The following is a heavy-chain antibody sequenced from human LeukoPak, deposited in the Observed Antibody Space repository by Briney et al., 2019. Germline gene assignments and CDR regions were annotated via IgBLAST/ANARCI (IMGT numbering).Heavy chain of an antibody. D-gene: IGHD4-11*01. V-gene: IGHV1-8*01. Sequence: ASVKVSCKASGHTFTSYDINWVRQATGQGLEWMGWMNPNSGNTGYAQKFQGRVTMTRNTSISTAYMELSSLRSEDAAVYYCARGRTATVINWFDPWGQGTLVTVSS. CDR1: GHTFTSYD. J-gene: IGHJ5*02. CDR3: ARGRTATVINWFDP. CDR2: MNPNSGNT.